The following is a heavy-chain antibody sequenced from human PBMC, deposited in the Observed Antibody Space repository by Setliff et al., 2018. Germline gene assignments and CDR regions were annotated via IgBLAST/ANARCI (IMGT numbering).Heavy chain of an antibody. CDR2: IYTSWST. V-gene: IGHV4-61*09. CDR3: TRMGGFQYIDV. CDR1: GGSISNTYYY. Sequence: PSETLSLTCTVSGGSISNTYYYWTWIRQPAGKGLEWIGQIYTSWSTNYNPSLKSRVTISLDTSKNQFSLKLTSVTAADTAIYYCTRMGGFQYIDVWGKGTTVTVSS. D-gene: IGHD5-12*01. J-gene: IGHJ6*03.